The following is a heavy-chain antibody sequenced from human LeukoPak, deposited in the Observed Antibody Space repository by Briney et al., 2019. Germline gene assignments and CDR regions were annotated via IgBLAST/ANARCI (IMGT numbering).Heavy chain of an antibody. J-gene: IGHJ6*03. Sequence: SVKVSCKASGGTFSSYTISWVRQAPGQGLEWMGRIIPIFGTANYAQKFQGRVTITADESTSTAYMELSSLRSEDTAVYYCARGLWFGELLTYYYYMDVRGKGTTVTVSS. CDR2: IIPIFGTA. CDR3: ARGLWFGELLTYYYYMDV. D-gene: IGHD3-10*01. V-gene: IGHV1-69*13. CDR1: GGTFSSYT.